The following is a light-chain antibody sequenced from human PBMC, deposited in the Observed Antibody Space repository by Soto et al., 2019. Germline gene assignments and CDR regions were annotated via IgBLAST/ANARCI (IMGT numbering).Light chain of an antibody. CDR3: QHYNTYPWT. CDR1: QSISSW. J-gene: IGKJ1*01. V-gene: IGKV1-5*03. CDR2: KAS. Sequence: DIQMTRSPSILSASVGDRVTITCRASQSISSWLAWYQQKPGKAPNLLIHKASHLESGVPSRFSGSGSGTEFTLTISSLQPGDFATYYCQHYNTYPWTFGQGTKVEIK.